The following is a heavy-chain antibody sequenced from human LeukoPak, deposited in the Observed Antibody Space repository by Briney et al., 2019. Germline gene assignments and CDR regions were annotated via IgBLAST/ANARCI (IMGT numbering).Heavy chain of an antibody. Sequence: SETLSLTCTVSGGSISSYYWSWIRQPPGKGLEWIGYIYYSGSTNYNPSLKSRVTISVDTSKNQFSLKLSSVTAADTAVYYCARGGCCSSTSCYGPDWFDPWGRGTLVTVSS. J-gene: IGHJ5*02. CDR2: IYYSGST. D-gene: IGHD2-2*01. CDR1: GGSISSYY. V-gene: IGHV4-59*01. CDR3: ARGGCCSSTSCYGPDWFDP.